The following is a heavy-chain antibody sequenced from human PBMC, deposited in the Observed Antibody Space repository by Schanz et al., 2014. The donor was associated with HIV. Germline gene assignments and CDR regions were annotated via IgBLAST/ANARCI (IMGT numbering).Heavy chain of an antibody. V-gene: IGHV3-23*01. J-gene: IGHJ6*02. D-gene: IGHD2-15*01. CDR3: ARDDCSGGSCYSNYYYGMDV. CDR1: GFRFSSHA. Sequence: EVQLLESGGGLVQPGESLRLSCAVSGFRFSSHAMTWVRQAPGKGLEWVSGISISGETTYYADSVKGRFTISRDNSKNTLYLQMNSLRVEDTAVYYCARDDCSGGSCYSNYYYGMDVWGQGTTVTVSS. CDR2: ISISGETT.